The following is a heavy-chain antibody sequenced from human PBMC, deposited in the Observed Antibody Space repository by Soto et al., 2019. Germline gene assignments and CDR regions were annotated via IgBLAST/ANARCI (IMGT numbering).Heavy chain of an antibody. CDR2: MNPDSGNT. CDR3: ARSVGGSNVNVGY. J-gene: IGHJ4*02. Sequence: QVQLVQSGAEVRTPGASVKVSCKASGYTFTSYDINWVRQATGQGPEWMGWMNPDSGNTGYVQKFQGRVTMTRHTAISTAYMELSSLRSEDTAVYYCARSVGGSNVNVGYWGPGTLVTVAS. CDR1: GYTFTSYD. D-gene: IGHD1-26*01. V-gene: IGHV1-8*01.